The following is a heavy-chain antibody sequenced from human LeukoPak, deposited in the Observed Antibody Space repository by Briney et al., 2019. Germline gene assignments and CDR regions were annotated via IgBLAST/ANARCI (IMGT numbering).Heavy chain of an antibody. CDR3: ARDALGALGY. V-gene: IGHV3-21*01. D-gene: IGHD3-16*01. Sequence: GGSLRLSCAASGFTFSSYSMNWVRQAPGKGLEWVSSISSSSSYIYYADSVKGRFTISRDNAKNSLYLQMDSLRAEDTAVYYCARDALGALGYWGQGTLVTVSS. CDR2: ISSSSSYI. CDR1: GFTFSSYS. J-gene: IGHJ4*02.